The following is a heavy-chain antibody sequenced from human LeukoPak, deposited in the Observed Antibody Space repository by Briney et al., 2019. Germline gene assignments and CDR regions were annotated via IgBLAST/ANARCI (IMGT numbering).Heavy chain of an antibody. D-gene: IGHD1-26*01. J-gene: IGHJ5*02. CDR3: ARGNYLFGFNP. V-gene: IGHV4-59*01. CDR1: GESMYTYY. CDR2: SHHTGST. Sequence: SETLSLTCTVSGESMYTYYWSWIRQPPGGGLEWIRYSHHTGSTDYNPSLESRVTISVDTSKNQFSLKLRSVTAADTAVYYCARGNYLFGFNPWGQGTLVTVTS.